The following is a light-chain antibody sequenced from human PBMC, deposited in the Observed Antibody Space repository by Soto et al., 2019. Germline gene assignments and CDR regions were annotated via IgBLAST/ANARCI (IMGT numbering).Light chain of an antibody. V-gene: IGKV3-15*01. J-gene: IGKJ4*01. CDR1: QSVTST. CDR3: QQYNNWPLT. CDR2: DAS. Sequence: EIVMTQSPATVSVSPGERATLSCRASQSVTSTLAWYQQKPGQTPRLLIYDASNRATGIPARFSGSGSGTEFTLTISSLQYEDFAVYYCQQYNNWPLTFGGGTKVEIK.